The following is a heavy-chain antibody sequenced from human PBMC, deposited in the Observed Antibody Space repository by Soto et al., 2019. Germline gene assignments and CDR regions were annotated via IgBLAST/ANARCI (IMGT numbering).Heavy chain of an antibody. CDR3: ARFPPNRYCISTSCSWFDP. D-gene: IGHD2-2*01. Sequence: PSETLSLTCTVSGGSISSGDYYWSWIRQPPGKGLEWIGYIYYSGSTYYNPSLKSRVTISVDTSKNQFSLKLSSVTAADTAVYYCARFPPNRYCISTSCSWFDPWGQGTLVTVSS. J-gene: IGHJ5*02. CDR1: GGSISSGDYY. CDR2: IYYSGST. V-gene: IGHV4-30-4*01.